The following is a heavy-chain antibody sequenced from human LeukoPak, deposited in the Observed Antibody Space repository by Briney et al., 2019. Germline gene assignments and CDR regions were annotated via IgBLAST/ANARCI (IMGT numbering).Heavy chain of an antibody. J-gene: IGHJ4*02. CDR3: ARARYYYDNSVYPAVRFDF. D-gene: IGHD3-22*01. Sequence: SETLSLTCAVSGGSINDYYWTWIRQAPGKGLEWIGYISNSGTTDYNPSLKSRVTMSVDTSQNEFSLKLTSVTAADTAMYYCARARYYYDNSVYPAVRFDFWGQGILVTVS. CDR1: GGSINDYY. CDR2: ISNSGTT. V-gene: IGHV4-4*09.